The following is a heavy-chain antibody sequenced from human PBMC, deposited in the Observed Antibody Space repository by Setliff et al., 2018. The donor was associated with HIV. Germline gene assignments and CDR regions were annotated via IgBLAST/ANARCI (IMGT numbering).Heavy chain of an antibody. Sequence: SETLSLTCAVYGGFFSGYYGSWIRQPPGKGLEWIGEINHSGSTNYNPSLKSRVTISVDTSKNQFSLKLSSVTAADTAVYYCASGRGAKGGYDYFGSWGQGTLVTVSS. J-gene: IGHJ4*02. CDR3: ASGRGAKGGYDYFGS. CDR1: GGFFSGYY. D-gene: IGHD5-12*01. CDR2: INHSGST. V-gene: IGHV4-34*01.